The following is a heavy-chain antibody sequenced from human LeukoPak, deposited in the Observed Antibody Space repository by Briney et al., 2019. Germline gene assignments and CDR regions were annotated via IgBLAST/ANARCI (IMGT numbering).Heavy chain of an antibody. CDR1: GLIFSNYA. Sequence: PGGSLSLSCAASGLIFSNYAMSWVRQAPGKGLEWVSGITSGFTPHYADSVKGRFTISRDNSKNTFHLQMTSLRAEDTAVHYCAKDYSDSRVPDVFFEYWGQGTLVTVSS. D-gene: IGHD2-15*01. J-gene: IGHJ4*02. CDR3: AKDYSDSRVPDVFFEY. V-gene: IGHV3-23*01. CDR2: ITSGFTP.